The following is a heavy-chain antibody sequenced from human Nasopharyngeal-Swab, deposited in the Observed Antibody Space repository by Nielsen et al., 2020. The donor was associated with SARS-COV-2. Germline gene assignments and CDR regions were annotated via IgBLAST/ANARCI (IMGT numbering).Heavy chain of an antibody. J-gene: IGHJ4*02. V-gene: IGHV3-15*01. Sequence: GESLKISCAASGFTFSNAWMSWVRQAPGKGLEWVGRIKSKTDGGTTDYAAPVKGRFTISRDDSKNTLYLQMNSLKTEDTAVYYCTTDLHGYGDYDYWGQGTLVTVSS. CDR2: IKSKTDGGTT. CDR1: GFTFSNAW. D-gene: IGHD4-17*01. CDR3: TTDLHGYGDYDY.